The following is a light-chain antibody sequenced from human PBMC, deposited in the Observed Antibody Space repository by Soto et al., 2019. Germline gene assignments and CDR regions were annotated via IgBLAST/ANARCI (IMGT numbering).Light chain of an antibody. J-gene: IGKJ1*01. Sequence: DIQMTQSPSSLSASVGDRVTITCRASQGISNYLAWYQQKPGKVPKLLIYAASTLQSGVPSRFSGSGSWTEFTLTISSLQSEDFAVYYCQQYNNWPPWTFGQGTKVAIK. CDR3: QQYNNWPPWT. CDR2: AAS. V-gene: IGKV1-27*01. CDR1: QGISNY.